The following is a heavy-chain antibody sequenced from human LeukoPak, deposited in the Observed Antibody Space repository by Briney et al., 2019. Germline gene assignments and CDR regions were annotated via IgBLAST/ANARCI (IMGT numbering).Heavy chain of an antibody. Sequence: GGSLRLSCAVSGFTFSSYAMSWVRQAPGKGLEWVSAVSSSGGITYYTDSVKGRFTISRDNSKNTLYLQMNSLRAEDTAVYYCAKGTMDGGQYYYDSNGGQGTLVTVSS. D-gene: IGHD3-22*01. J-gene: IGHJ4*02. CDR3: AKGTMDGGQYYYDSN. V-gene: IGHV3-23*01. CDR1: GFTFSSYA. CDR2: VSSSGGIT.